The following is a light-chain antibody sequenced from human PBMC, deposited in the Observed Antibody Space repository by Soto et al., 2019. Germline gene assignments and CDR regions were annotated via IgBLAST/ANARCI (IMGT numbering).Light chain of an antibody. CDR1: SSDVGDYNY. Sequence: QSALTQPASVSGSPGQSITISCTGNSSDVGDYNYVSWYQQHPGKAPKLMLYDVSNRPSGISNRFSGSKSGNTASLTISGLQAEDEADYYCSSYTSSSTLFGTGTKVTFL. CDR2: DVS. CDR3: SSYTSSSTL. J-gene: IGLJ1*01. V-gene: IGLV2-14*01.